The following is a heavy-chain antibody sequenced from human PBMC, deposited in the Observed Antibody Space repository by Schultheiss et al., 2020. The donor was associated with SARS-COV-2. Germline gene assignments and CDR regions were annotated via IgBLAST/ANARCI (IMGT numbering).Heavy chain of an antibody. D-gene: IGHD6-13*01. Sequence: SETLSLTCTVSGGSISSYYWSWIRQHPGKGLEWIGYIYYSGSTYYNPSLKSRVTISVDTSKNQFSLKLSSVTAADTAVYYCARDLAAAAPPGMGYWSQGTLVTVSS. CDR2: IYYSGST. V-gene: IGHV4-59*01. CDR1: GGSISSYY. CDR3: ARDLAAAAPPGMGY. J-gene: IGHJ4*02.